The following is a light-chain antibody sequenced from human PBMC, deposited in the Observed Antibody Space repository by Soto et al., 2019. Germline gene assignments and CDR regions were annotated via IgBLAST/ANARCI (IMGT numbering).Light chain of an antibody. CDR1: SNDIGGYNY. CDR2: AVS. V-gene: IGLV2-8*01. Sequence: QSALTQPPSASGSPGQSVTISCTGTSNDIGGYNYVSWYQQLPGKAPKLMIYAVSQRPSGVPDRFSGSKSGNTASLTVSGLQAEDEADYSCTSYGGSNNFWVFGGGTQLTVL. J-gene: IGLJ3*02. CDR3: TSYGGSNNFWV.